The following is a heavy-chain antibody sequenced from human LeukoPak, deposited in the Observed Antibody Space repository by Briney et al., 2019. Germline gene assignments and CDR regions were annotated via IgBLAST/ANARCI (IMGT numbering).Heavy chain of an antibody. Sequence: ASVKVSCKASGYTFTSYAMHWVRQAPGQRLEWMGWINAGNGNTNYSQKFQGRVTITRDTSASTAYMELSSLRSEDTAVYYCARRFYYGSGSYYHDAIDIWGQGTMVTVSS. CDR1: GYTFTSYA. D-gene: IGHD3-10*01. V-gene: IGHV1-3*01. CDR3: ARRFYYGSGSYYHDAIDI. CDR2: INAGNGNT. J-gene: IGHJ3*02.